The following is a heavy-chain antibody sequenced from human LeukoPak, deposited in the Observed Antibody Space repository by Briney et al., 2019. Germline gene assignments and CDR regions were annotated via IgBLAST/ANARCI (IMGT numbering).Heavy chain of an antibody. D-gene: IGHD4/OR15-4a*01. CDR1: GGSISSYY. J-gene: IGHJ3*02. CDR3: ARGLYGNAFDI. CDR2: IYYSGST. V-gene: IGHV4-59*01. Sequence: SETLSLTCTVSGGSISSYYLSWIRQPPGKGLEWIGYIYYSGSTNYNPSLKSRVTISVDTSKNQFSLKLSSVTAADTAVYYCARGLYGNAFDIWGQGTMVTVSS.